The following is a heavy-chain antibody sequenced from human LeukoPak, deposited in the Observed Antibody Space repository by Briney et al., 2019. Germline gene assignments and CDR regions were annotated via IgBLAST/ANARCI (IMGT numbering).Heavy chain of an antibody. CDR1: GYTFTGYY. D-gene: IGHD2-21*02. J-gene: IGHJ4*02. V-gene: IGHV1-2*02. CDR2: INPNSGGT. Sequence: GASVKVSCKASGYTFTGYYMHWVRQAPGQGLEWMGWINPNSGGTNYAQKFQGRVTMTRDTSVSTAYMELTSLRSDDTAVYFCAREFRVVMTAFLDYWGQGTLVTVSS. CDR3: AREFRVVMTAFLDY.